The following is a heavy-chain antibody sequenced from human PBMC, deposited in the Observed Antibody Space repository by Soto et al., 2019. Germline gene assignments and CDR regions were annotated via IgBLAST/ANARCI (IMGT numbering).Heavy chain of an antibody. V-gene: IGHV1-3*01. CDR3: ARDWYCSSTSCYKGNWFDP. CDR2: INAGNGNT. D-gene: IGHD2-2*02. Sequence: SVKVSCKASGYTFTSYAMHWVRQAPGQRLEWMGWINAGNGNTKYSQKFQGRVTITRDTSASTAYMELSSLRSEDTAVYYCARDWYCSSTSCYKGNWFDPWGQGTLVTVSS. J-gene: IGHJ5*02. CDR1: GYTFTSYA.